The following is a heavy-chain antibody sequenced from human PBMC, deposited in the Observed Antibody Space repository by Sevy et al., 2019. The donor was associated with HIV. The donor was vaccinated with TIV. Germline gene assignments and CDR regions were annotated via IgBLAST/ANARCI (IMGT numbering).Heavy chain of an antibody. J-gene: IGHJ3*02. CDR1: GYTFTGYY. D-gene: IGHD3-22*01. Sequence: ASVKVSCKASGYTFTGYYMHWVRQAPGQGLEWMGWINPNSGGTNYAQKFQGRVTMTRDTSISTAYMELSRLRSDDTAVYYCARVRGPYYYDSSGYYPLGYACDIWGQGTMVTVSS. CDR2: INPNSGGT. V-gene: IGHV1-2*02. CDR3: ARVRGPYYYDSSGYYPLGYACDI.